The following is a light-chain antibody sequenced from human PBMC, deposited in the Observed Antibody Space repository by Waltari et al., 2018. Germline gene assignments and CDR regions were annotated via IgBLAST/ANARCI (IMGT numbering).Light chain of an antibody. CDR3: SSYASSTTRV. V-gene: IGLV2-14*01. Sequence: QSALPQPASVSGSPGQSITISCNGTSSDVGGYNYVSWYQQHLGKAPKLMIYGVSNRPSGVSARFSGSKSGNTASLTISGLQAEDEADYYCSSYASSTTRVFGSGTKVTVL. CDR2: GVS. CDR1: SSDVGGYNY. J-gene: IGLJ1*01.